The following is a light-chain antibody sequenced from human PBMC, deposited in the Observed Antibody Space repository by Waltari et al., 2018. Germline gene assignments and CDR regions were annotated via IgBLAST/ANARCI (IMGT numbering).Light chain of an antibody. Sequence: QSVLTQPPSASGTPGQRVTISCSGSRSNIGNTYVYWYQQLPGTAPKLLIYRNKQRPSGVPDRFSGSKSGTSASLAISGLRSEDEADYYCAVWDDSLSGRVFGGGTKVTVL. J-gene: IGLJ3*02. CDR1: RSNIGNTY. V-gene: IGLV1-47*01. CDR3: AVWDDSLSGRV. CDR2: RNK.